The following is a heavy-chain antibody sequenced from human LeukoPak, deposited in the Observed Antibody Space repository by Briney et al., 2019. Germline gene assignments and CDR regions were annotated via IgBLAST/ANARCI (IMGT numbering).Heavy chain of an antibody. V-gene: IGHV3-23*01. CDR2: ISGSGVST. J-gene: IGHJ4*02. CDR3: AKDGPLVGPYYFDY. Sequence: GGSLRLSCAASGFTFTSYAMNWVRQAPGKGLEWVSAISGSGVSTYYADSVKGWFTISRDNSKNMLYLQMNSLRAEGTAVYYCAKDGPLVGPYYFDYWGQGTLVTVSS. CDR1: GFTFTSYA. D-gene: IGHD1-26*01.